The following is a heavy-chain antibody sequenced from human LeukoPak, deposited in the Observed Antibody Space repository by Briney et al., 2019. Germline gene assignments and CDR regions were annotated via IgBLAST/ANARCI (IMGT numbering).Heavy chain of an antibody. CDR2: ISSSGSTI. CDR3: AELGITMIGGV. Sequence: GGSLRLSCAASGFAFSSYEMNWVRQAPGKGLEWVSYISSSGSTIYYADSVEGRFTISRDNAKNSLYLQMNSLRAEDTAVYYCAELGITMIGGVWGKGTTVTISS. D-gene: IGHD3-10*02. CDR1: GFAFSSYE. V-gene: IGHV3-48*03. J-gene: IGHJ6*04.